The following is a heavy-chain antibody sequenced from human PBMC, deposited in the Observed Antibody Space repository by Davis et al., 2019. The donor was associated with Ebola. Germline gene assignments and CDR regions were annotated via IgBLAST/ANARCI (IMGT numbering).Heavy chain of an antibody. V-gene: IGHV3-21*04. Sequence: GESLKISCAASGFTFSTYAMGWVRQAPGKGLEWLSSISSSSTYIYYADSVKGRFTISRDNSKNTLYLQMNSLRAEDTAVYYCAREVGYSGYDLVGGDYWGQGTLVTVSS. CDR1: GFTFSTYA. J-gene: IGHJ4*02. CDR2: ISSSSTYI. D-gene: IGHD5-12*01. CDR3: AREVGYSGYDLVGGDY.